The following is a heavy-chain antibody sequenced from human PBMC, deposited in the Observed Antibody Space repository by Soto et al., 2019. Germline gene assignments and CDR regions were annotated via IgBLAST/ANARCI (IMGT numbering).Heavy chain of an antibody. Sequence: EMQLLESGGDLVQPGGSLRLSCVASGFTFSSYAMAWVRQAPGKGLEWVSSIAGSGGSISYADSVKGRFTISRDNSKNTLYLQMNSLRAEDTAIYFCASKILGSNPSDSWGQGTLVTVSS. CDR2: IAGSGGSI. J-gene: IGHJ4*02. D-gene: IGHD1-26*01. CDR3: ASKILGSNPSDS. V-gene: IGHV3-23*01. CDR1: GFTFSSYA.